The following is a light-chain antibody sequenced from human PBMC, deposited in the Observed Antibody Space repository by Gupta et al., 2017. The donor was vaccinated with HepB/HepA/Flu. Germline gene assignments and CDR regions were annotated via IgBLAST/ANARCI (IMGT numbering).Light chain of an antibody. J-gene: IGLJ2*01. CDR1: SSIIGIIP. CDR3: EAWDDSLNGFVV. CDR2: STN. V-gene: IGLV1-44*01. Sequence: QSVLTQPPSASGTPALRVTISCSGSSSIIGIIPVSWYHQLPGTAPKLLIHSTNQRPSGDPDRFSGSKSGTSPSLAISGLQSEDEADYYCEAWDDSLNGFVVFGGGTKLTVL.